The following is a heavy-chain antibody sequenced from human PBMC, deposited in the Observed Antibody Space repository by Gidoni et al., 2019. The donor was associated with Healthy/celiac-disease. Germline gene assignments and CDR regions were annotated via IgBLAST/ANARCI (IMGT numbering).Heavy chain of an antibody. J-gene: IGHJ6*02. CDR3: ARGLEQLAPGDYSYYGMDV. Sequence: QVQLQQWGPGLLKPSETLSLTCAVYGGSFNGYYWSWIRQSPGKGLEWIGEINHSGSTNYNPSLKSRVTISVDTSKNQFSLKLSCVAAADTAVYYCARGLEQLAPGDYSYYGMDVWGQGTTVTVSS. D-gene: IGHD6-6*01. CDR1: GGSFNGYY. V-gene: IGHV4-34*01. CDR2: INHSGST.